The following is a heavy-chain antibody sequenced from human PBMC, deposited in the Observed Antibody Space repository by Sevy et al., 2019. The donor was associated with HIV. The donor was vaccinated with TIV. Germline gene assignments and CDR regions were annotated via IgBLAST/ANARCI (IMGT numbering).Heavy chain of an antibody. CDR1: GFTLSSYG. Sequence: GGSLRLSCAASGFTLSSYGMHWVRQAPGKGLEWGAVIRYDGSNKYYADSVKGRFTISRDNSKNTLYLQMNSLRAEDTAVYYCARDRLGITISAEWGGGMDVWGQGTTVTVSS. V-gene: IGHV3-33*01. D-gene: IGHD3-3*01. J-gene: IGHJ6*02. CDR2: IRYDGSNK. CDR3: ARDRLGITISAEWGGGMDV.